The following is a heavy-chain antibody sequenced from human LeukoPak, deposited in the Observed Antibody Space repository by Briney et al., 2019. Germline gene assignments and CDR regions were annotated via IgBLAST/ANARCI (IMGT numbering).Heavy chain of an antibody. CDR1: GFTFSGYW. CDR3: ARATGTDY. V-gene: IGHV3-7*01. CDR2: IKQDGSEK. J-gene: IGHJ4*02. D-gene: IGHD1/OR15-1a*01. Sequence: GGSLRLSCAASGFTFSGYWMSWVRQAPGKGLEWVANIKQDGSEKYYVDSVKGRFTISRDNAKNSLYLQMNSLRAEDTAVYYCARATGTDYWGQGTLVTVSS.